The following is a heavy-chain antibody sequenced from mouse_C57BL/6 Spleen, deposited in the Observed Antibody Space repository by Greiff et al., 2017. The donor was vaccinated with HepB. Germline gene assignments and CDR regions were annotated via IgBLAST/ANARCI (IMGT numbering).Heavy chain of an antibody. Sequence: EVQLQQSGPELVKPGASVKISCKASGYTFTDYYMNWVKQSHGKSLEWIGDINPNNGGTSYNQKFKGKATLTVDKSSSTAYMELRSLTSEDSAVYYCARESDYDGYYGYAMDYWGQGTSVTVAS. J-gene: IGHJ4*01. CDR2: INPNNGGT. V-gene: IGHV1-26*01. CDR1: GYTFTDYY. D-gene: IGHD2-3*01. CDR3: ARESDYDGYYGYAMDY.